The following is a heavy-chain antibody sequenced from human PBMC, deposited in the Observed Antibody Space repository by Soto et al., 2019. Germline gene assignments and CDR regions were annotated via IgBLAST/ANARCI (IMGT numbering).Heavy chain of an antibody. CDR3: AKKGGARIPEDY. Sequence: QVQLVESGGGVVQPGRSLRLSCAASGFTFSNFGMHWVRQAPGKGLEWLAVISYDGSTKFYADSVKGRFTISRDNSKNTRYLEMNSLRPEDSAVYYCAKKGGARIPEDYWGQGTLVTVSS. J-gene: IGHJ4*02. V-gene: IGHV3-30*18. CDR1: GFTFSNFG. CDR2: ISYDGSTK. D-gene: IGHD1-26*01.